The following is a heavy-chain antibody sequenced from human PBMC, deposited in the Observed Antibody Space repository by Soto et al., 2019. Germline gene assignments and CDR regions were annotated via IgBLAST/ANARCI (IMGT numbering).Heavy chain of an antibody. J-gene: IGHJ6*02. D-gene: IGHD2-2*01. Sequence: EVQLVESGGGLVKPGGSLRLSCVASGFTFSSYSMNWVRQAPGKGLEWVSSISSSSSYIYYADSVKGRFTISRDNAKNSLYLQMNSLRAEDTAVYYCASDDWYQLLYYDYYGMDVWGQGTTVAVSS. CDR2: ISSSSSYI. CDR3: ASDDWYQLLYYDYYGMDV. CDR1: GFTFSSYS. V-gene: IGHV3-21*06.